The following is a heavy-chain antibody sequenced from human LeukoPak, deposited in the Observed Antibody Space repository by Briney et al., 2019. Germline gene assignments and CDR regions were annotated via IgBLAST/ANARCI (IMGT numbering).Heavy chain of an antibody. CDR2: ISGSGGST. V-gene: IGHV3-23*01. D-gene: IGHD3-10*01. CDR1: GFTFSSYA. Sequence: GGSLRLSCAASGFTFSSYAMSWVRPAPGKGLEWVSAISGSGGSTYYADSVKGRFTISRDNSKNTLYLQMNSLRAEDTAVYYCAKSLHFITRVRGVTSFDYWGQGTLVTVSS. CDR3: AKSLHFITRVRGVTSFDY. J-gene: IGHJ4*02.